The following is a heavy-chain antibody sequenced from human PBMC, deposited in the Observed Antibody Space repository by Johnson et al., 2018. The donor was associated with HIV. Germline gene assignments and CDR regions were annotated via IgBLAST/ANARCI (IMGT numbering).Heavy chain of an antibody. Sequence: QVQLVESGGGVVQPGRSLRLSCAASGFTFSSYAMHWVRQAPGKGLEWVTVISYDGSNKYYADSVKGRFTISRDNSKNTLYLQMNSLRAEQTAVYYCAKNGARGDAFDIWGQGTMVTVSS. V-gene: IGHV3-30*04. D-gene: IGHD2-8*01. CDR1: GFTFSSYA. CDR3: AKNGARGDAFDI. J-gene: IGHJ3*02. CDR2: ISYDGSNK.